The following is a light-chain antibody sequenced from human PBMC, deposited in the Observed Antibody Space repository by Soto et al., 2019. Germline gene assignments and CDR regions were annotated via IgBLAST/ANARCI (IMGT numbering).Light chain of an antibody. CDR1: QSVLHSPNNKNY. Sequence: DIVMTQSPDSLAVSLGERATINCKSSQSVLHSPNNKNYLAWYQQKAGQPPKLLIYWASTRESGVPDRFSGSGSGTDFTLTISSLQAEDVAVYYCQQYYKTPPTFGQGTKVEIK. CDR3: QQYYKTPPT. V-gene: IGKV4-1*01. J-gene: IGKJ1*01. CDR2: WAS.